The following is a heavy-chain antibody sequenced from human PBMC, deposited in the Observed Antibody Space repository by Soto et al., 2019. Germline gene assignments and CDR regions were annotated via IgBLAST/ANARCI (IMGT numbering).Heavy chain of an antibody. D-gene: IGHD6-13*01. Sequence: QVQLVQSGAEVKKPGSSVKVSCKASGGTLNKHAITWVRRAPGQGLEWLGGIIPMFGIPNYAQKFQGRVTITADDSTNTSHMELHSLTSDDTAVYYCARGGTSGWLKGAYDVWGQGTMVTVSS. V-gene: IGHV1-69*01. J-gene: IGHJ3*01. CDR2: IIPMFGIP. CDR1: GGTLNKHA. CDR3: ARGGTSGWLKGAYDV.